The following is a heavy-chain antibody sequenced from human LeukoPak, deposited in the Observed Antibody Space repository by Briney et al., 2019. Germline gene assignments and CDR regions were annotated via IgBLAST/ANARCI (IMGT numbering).Heavy chain of an antibody. CDR2: INHSGST. CDR1: GGSFSGYY. J-gene: IGHJ5*02. Sequence: SETLSLTCAVYGGSFSGYYGSWIRQPPGKGLEWIGEINHSGSTNYNPSLKSRVTISVDTSKNQFSLKLSSVTAADTAVYYCARGVDDWFDPWGQGTLVTVSS. V-gene: IGHV4-34*01. D-gene: IGHD3-9*01. CDR3: ARGVDDWFDP.